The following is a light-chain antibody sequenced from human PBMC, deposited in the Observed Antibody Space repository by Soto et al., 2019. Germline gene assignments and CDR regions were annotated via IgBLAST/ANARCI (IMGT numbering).Light chain of an antibody. V-gene: IGLV2-14*01. Sequence: QSVLTQPASVSGSPGQSITISCTGTGSDVGGYNYVSWYQQYPGNAPKLMIYDVSNRPAGVSNRFSGSKSGNTAALIIFGLQAEDESDYYCCSYTSSSTYVFGTGTKLTVL. CDR1: GSDVGGYNY. CDR2: DVS. J-gene: IGLJ1*01. CDR3: CSYTSSSTYV.